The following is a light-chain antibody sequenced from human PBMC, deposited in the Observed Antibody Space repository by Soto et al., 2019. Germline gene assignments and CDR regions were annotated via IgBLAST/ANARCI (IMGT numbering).Light chain of an antibody. V-gene: IGKV4-1*01. CDR3: QQYYCTPLP. J-gene: IGKJ4*01. CDR1: QSVLYSSNNKNY. CDR2: WAS. Sequence: DIVMTQSPDSLAVSLGERATINCKSSQSVLYSSNNKNYLVWYQQKPGQPPKLLIYWASTRESGVPDRFSGSGSGTDFTLTISSLQAEYVAVYYCQQYYCTPLPFGGGTKVEI.